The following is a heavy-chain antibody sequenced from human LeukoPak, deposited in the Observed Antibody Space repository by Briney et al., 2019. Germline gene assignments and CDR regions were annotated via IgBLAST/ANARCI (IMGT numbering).Heavy chain of an antibody. J-gene: IGHJ5*01. CDR2: ISHSGAT. D-gene: IGHD3-3*01. V-gene: IGHV4-38-2*02. CDR3: AREMYYDFWGGYFHS. Sequence: SETLSLTCTVSGFSISSGYYWGWIRQTPGKGLEWIGAISHSGATYYNPSLKSRLTISLDTSKNQFSLKLNSVTAADTAVYYCAREMYYDFWGGYFHSWGQGISVTVSS. CDR1: GFSISSGYY.